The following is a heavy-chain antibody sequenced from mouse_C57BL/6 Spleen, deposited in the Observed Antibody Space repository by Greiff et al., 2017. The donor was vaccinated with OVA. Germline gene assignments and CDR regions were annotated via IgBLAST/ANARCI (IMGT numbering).Heavy chain of an antibody. D-gene: IGHD1-1*01. Sequence: VQLQQSGPELVKPGASVKISCKASGYTFTDYYMNWVKQSHGKSLEWIGDINPNNGGTSYNQKFKGKATLTVDKSSSTAYMELRSLTSEDSAVYYCARTTTVVGADFDYWGQGTTLTVSS. CDR3: ARTTTVVGADFDY. CDR2: INPNNGGT. CDR1: GYTFTDYY. J-gene: IGHJ2*01. V-gene: IGHV1-26*01.